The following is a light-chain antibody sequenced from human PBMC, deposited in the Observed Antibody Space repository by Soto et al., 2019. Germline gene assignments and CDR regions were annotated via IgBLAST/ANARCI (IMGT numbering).Light chain of an antibody. CDR3: QQRTNWRLS. J-gene: IGKJ4*01. CDR2: DTS. Sequence: EIVLTQSPATLSLSPGERATLSCRASQRVSSHLTWYQQKPGLAPRLLIYDTSNRATGIPARFSGSGSGTDFTLTISSLEPEDFAVYYCQQRTNWRLSFGGGTKVEIK. CDR1: QRVSSH. V-gene: IGKV3-11*01.